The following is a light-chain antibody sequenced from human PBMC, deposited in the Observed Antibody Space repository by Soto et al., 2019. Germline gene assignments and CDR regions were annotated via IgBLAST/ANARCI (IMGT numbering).Light chain of an antibody. CDR2: DIR. V-gene: IGLV2-14*03. Sequence: QSALTQPASVSGSPGQSITISCTGTSSDVGGYKYVSWYQQHPGKAPKLMIYDIRNRPSGVSNRFSASKSGNTASLTISGLQAEDEDDYYCSSYTSSSTRVFGTGTKVTVL. CDR3: SSYTSSSTRV. CDR1: SSDVGGYKY. J-gene: IGLJ1*01.